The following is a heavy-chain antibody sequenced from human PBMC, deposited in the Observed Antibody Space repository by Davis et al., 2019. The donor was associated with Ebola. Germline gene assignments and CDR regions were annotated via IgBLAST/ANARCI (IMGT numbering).Heavy chain of an antibody. V-gene: IGHV3-30*18. J-gene: IGHJ4*02. CDR2: ISYDGSNK. D-gene: IGHD3-22*01. Sequence: GGSLRLSCAASGFTFSSYGMHWVRQAPGTGLVWVAVISYDGSNKYYADSVKGRFTISRDNSKNTLYLQMNSLRAEDTAVYYCAKDGARDYYDSKPFDYWGQGTLVTVSS. CDR1: GFTFSSYG. CDR3: AKDGARDYYDSKPFDY.